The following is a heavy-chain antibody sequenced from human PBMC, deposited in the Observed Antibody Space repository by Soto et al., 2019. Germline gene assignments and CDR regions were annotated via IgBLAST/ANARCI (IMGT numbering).Heavy chain of an antibody. J-gene: IGHJ4*02. CDR3: ARVSKVVPAAITDY. CDR1: GYTFTSYG. Sequence: ASVKVSCKASGYTFTSYGISWVRQAPGQGLEWMGWISAYNGNTNYAQKLQGRVTMTTDTSTSTAYMELRSLRSDDTAVYYCARVSKVVPAAITDYWGQGTLVTVSS. D-gene: IGHD2-2*02. V-gene: IGHV1-18*01. CDR2: ISAYNGNT.